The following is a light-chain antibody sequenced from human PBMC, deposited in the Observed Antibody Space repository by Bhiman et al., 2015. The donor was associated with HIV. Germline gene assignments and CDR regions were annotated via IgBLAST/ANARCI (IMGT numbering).Light chain of an antibody. J-gene: IGLJ2*01. CDR3: NSRDSSGNHLV. CDR2: GKN. V-gene: IGLV3-19*01. CDR1: ALSKQY. Sequence: SYELTQPPSVSESPGQTATITCSGDALSKQYVFWYQQKPGQAPVLVIYGKNHRPSGIPDRFSGSSSGNTASFTITGAQAEDEADYYCNSRDSSGNHLVFGGGTKLTVL.